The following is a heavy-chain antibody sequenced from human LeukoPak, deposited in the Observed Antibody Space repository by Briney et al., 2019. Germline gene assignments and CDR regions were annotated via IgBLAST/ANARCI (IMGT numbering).Heavy chain of an antibody. D-gene: IGHD6-6*01. V-gene: IGHV4-34*01. J-gene: IGHJ5*02. Sequence: SETLSLTCAVYGGSFSGYYWSWIRQPPGKGLEWIGEINHSGSTNYNPSLKSRVTISVDTSKNQLSLKLSSVTAADTAVYYCARGSIAACLRNWFDPWGQGTLVTVSS. CDR3: ARGSIAACLRNWFDP. CDR1: GGSFSGYY. CDR2: INHSGST.